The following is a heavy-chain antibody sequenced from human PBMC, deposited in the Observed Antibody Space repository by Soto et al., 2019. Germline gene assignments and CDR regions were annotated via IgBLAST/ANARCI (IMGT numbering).Heavy chain of an antibody. Sequence: GASVKVSCKASGYTFTSYGISWVRQAPGQGLEWMGWISAYNGNTNYAQKLQGRVTMTTDTSTSTAYMELRSLRSDDTAVYYCARDVEIFGTHRPINWFDPWGQGTLVTVSS. CDR3: ARDVEIFGTHRPINWFDP. CDR1: GYTFTSYG. V-gene: IGHV1-18*01. CDR2: ISAYNGNT. D-gene: IGHD3-3*01. J-gene: IGHJ5*02.